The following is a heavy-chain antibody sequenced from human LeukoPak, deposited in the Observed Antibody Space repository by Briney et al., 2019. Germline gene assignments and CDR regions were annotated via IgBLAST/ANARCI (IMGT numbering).Heavy chain of an antibody. V-gene: IGHV3-23*01. D-gene: IGHD3-22*01. J-gene: IGHJ4*02. CDR1: GFTFSTYA. CDR2: ISGSGDST. Sequence: GGSLRLSCAASGFTFSTYAMSWVRQAPGKGLEWVSAISGSGDSTYYTDSVKGRFTISRDNSKNTLYLQKNSLRAEDTAVYYCAKDLSGYLIPDYWGQGTLVIVSS. CDR3: AKDLSGYLIPDY.